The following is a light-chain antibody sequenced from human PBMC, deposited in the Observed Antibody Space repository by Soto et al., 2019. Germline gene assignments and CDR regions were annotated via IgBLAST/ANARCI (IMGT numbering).Light chain of an antibody. V-gene: IGLV1-40*01. J-gene: IGLJ1*01. CDR1: SSNIGSPYG. CDR2: GND. Sequence: QTVVTQPPSVSGAPGQRVTISCTGSSSNIGSPYGVHWYQQVPGTAPKLLIYGNDNRPSGVPDRFSGSKSGSSASLAITGVQAEDEADYYCQSYDRSLRGYVFGTGTKLTVL. CDR3: QSYDRSLRGYV.